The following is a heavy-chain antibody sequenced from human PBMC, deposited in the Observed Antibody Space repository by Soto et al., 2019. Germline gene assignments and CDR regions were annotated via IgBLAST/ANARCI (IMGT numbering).Heavy chain of an antibody. D-gene: IGHD2-15*01. Sequence: QGQLVQSGAEVKKPGASVKVSCKASGYTFTSYGISWVRQAPGQGLEWMGWISAKKGNTKYAQKFQGRVTMTTETSTSTAYMELRSLRSDDTAVYYCAREILSPDFHFPGMDVWGQGTTVTVSS. CDR2: ISAKKGNT. CDR3: AREILSPDFHFPGMDV. J-gene: IGHJ6*02. V-gene: IGHV1-18*04. CDR1: GYTFTSYG.